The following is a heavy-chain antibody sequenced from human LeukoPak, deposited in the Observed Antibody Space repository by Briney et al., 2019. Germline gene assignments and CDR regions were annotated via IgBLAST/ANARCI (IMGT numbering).Heavy chain of an antibody. CDR3: ARGRGYSYNYYYFDY. Sequence: GESLKISCKGSGFTFTTYWIGWVRQMPGKGLEWLGIIYPGDSDTRYSPSFQGQVTISADKSITTAYLQWSSLTASDTAIYYCARGRGYSYNYYYFDYWGQGTLVTVSS. J-gene: IGHJ4*02. V-gene: IGHV5-51*01. CDR2: IYPGDSDT. D-gene: IGHD5-12*01. CDR1: GFTFTTYW.